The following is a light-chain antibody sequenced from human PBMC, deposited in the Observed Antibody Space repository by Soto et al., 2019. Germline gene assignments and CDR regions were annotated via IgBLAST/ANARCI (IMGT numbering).Light chain of an antibody. CDR1: QTITSNF. Sequence: EIVLMQTPRTLALSAGERATLSCRASQTITSNFLAWYQLKPAQAPRLLIYGASSRATGIPDRFPGSGSGTDFTLTITRLEPEDFTVYYCHHYETFGQGTKVDIK. V-gene: IGKV3-20*01. CDR3: HHYET. J-gene: IGKJ1*01. CDR2: GAS.